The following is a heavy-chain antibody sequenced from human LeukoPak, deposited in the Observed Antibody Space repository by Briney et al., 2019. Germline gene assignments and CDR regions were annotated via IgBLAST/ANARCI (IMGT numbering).Heavy chain of an antibody. CDR2: ISSSSSYI. D-gene: IGHD3-10*01. J-gene: IGHJ3*02. Sequence: GGSLRLSCAASGFTFSSYSMNWVRQAPGKGLEWVSSISSSSSYIYYADSVKGRFTISRDNAKNSLYLQMNSLRVEDTALYYCARDTHYYGSGSPAFDIWGQGTMVTVSS. CDR1: GFTFSSYS. V-gene: IGHV3-21*01. CDR3: ARDTHYYGSGSPAFDI.